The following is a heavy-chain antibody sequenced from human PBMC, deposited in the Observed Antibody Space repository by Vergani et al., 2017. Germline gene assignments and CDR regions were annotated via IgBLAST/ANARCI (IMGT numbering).Heavy chain of an antibody. CDR3: ARSKRYCSSTSCQPFDY. D-gene: IGHD2-2*01. J-gene: IGHJ4*02. CDR2: IYYSGST. V-gene: IGHV4-39*01. CDR1: GGSISSSSYY. Sequence: QLQLQESGPGLVKPSETLSLTCTVSGGSISSSSYYWGWIRQPPGKGLEWIGSIYYSGSTYYNPSLKSRVTISVDTSKNQFSLKLSSVTAADTAVYYCARSKRYCSSTSCQPFDYWVQGTLVTVSS.